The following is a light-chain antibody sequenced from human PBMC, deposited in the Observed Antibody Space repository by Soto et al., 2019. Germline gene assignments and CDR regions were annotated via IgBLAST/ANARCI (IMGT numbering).Light chain of an antibody. J-gene: IGKJ1*01. Sequence: EIVMTQSPATLSVSPGERATLSCRASQSVSSNLAWYQQKPGQAPRLLIYGASTRATSIPARFSGSGSGTDFTLTISSLQPEDFAVYYCQQDYNLSPWTFGQGTKVDIK. V-gene: IGKV3D-15*01. CDR1: QSVSSN. CDR3: QQDYNLSPWT. CDR2: GAS.